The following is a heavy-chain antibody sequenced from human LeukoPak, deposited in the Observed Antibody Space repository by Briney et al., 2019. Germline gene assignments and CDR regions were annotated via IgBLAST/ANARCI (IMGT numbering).Heavy chain of an antibody. Sequence: SETLSLTCTVSGGSISSSGYYWGWIRQPPGKGLEWIGSISSGGSTHYIPSLKSRVTISVDTSKNQFSLKLSSVTAADTAVYYCARGPEWLVRPPGYYYGMDVWGQGTTVTVSS. D-gene: IGHD6-19*01. CDR2: ISSGGST. CDR1: GGSISSSGYY. V-gene: IGHV4-39*07. CDR3: ARGPEWLVRPPGYYYGMDV. J-gene: IGHJ6*02.